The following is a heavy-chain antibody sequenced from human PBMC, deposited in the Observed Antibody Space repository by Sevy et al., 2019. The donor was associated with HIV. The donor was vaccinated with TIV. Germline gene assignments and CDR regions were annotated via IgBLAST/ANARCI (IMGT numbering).Heavy chain of an antibody. CDR1: GFIFGDYG. V-gene: IGHV3-49*03. CDR3: ARGMGVVLIPAANPYAYYGMDV. CDR2: IRGKAFGGTA. D-gene: IGHD2-2*01. Sequence: GGSLRLSCTTSGFIFGDYGMSWFRQAPGRGLEWVGFIRGKAFGGTAEYAASVKGRLTISRDDSKSIAYLQVNSLKTEDTAVYYCARGMGVVLIPAANPYAYYGMDVWGQGTTVTVSS. J-gene: IGHJ6*02.